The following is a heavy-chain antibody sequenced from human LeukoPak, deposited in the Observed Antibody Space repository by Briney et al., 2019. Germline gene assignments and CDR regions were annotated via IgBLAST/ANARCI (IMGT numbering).Heavy chain of an antibody. CDR3: AKGSISGVVLVPATCAPNDY. J-gene: IGHJ4*02. CDR1: GFTFSNYG. Sequence: PGGSLRLSCAASGFTFSNYGMHWVRQAPGKGLDWVAFIHYDGSNKYYADSVKGRFTISRDDSKNTLYLQMNSLTVEDTAIYYCAKGSISGVVLVPATCAPNDYWGQGTLVTVSS. CDR2: IHYDGSNK. V-gene: IGHV3-30*02. D-gene: IGHD2-15*01.